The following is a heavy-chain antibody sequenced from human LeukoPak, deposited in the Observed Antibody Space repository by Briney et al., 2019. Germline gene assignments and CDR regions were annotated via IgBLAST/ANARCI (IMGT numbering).Heavy chain of an antibody. V-gene: IGHV1-2*02. J-gene: IGHJ3*02. Sequence: GASVKVSCKASGYTFTSYDINWVRQATGQGLEWMGWINPNSGGTNYAQKFQGRVTMTRDTSISTAYMELSRLRSDDTAVYYCARGAVTAIFRRGAFDIWGQGTMVTVSS. CDR1: GYTFTSYD. D-gene: IGHD2-21*02. CDR2: INPNSGGT. CDR3: ARGAVTAIFRRGAFDI.